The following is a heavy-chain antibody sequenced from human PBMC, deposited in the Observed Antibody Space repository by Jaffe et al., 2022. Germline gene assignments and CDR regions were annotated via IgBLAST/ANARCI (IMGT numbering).Heavy chain of an antibody. CDR1: GFTFGDYA. V-gene: IGHV3-49*04. CDR3: TRRVEMATIADDAFDI. D-gene: IGHD5-12*01. J-gene: IGHJ3*02. CDR2: IRSKAYGGTT. Sequence: EVQLVESGGGLVQPGRSLRLSCTASGFTFGDYAMSWVRQAPGKGLEWVGFIRSKAYGGTTEYAASVKGRFTISRDDSKSIAYLQMNSLKTEDTAVYYCTRRVEMATIADDAFDIWGQGTMVTVSS.